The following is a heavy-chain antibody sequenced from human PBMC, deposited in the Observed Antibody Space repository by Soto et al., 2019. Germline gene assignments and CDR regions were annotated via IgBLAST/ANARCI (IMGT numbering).Heavy chain of an antibody. V-gene: IGHV3-23*01. CDR2: ISNSGETT. D-gene: IGHD6-13*01. J-gene: IGHJ5*02. CDR3: AKDRGYSSSWYNWFDP. CDR1: GFTFGSYV. Sequence: GGSLRLSCAASGFTFGSYVMNWVRQAPGKGLEWVSSISNSGETTYYADSVKGRFTVSRDNSKNTLFLQVSSLRAEDTAVYYCAKDRGYSSSWYNWFDPWGQGTLVTVSS.